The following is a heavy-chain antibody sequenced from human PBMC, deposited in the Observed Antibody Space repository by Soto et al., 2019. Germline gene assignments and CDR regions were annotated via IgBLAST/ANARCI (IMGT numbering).Heavy chain of an antibody. D-gene: IGHD3-10*01. CDR1: GDSMSEYF. J-gene: IGHJ4*02. CDR2: IYSLGSA. Sequence: PSETLSLTCTVSGDSMSEYFWSWVRQSPGKGLEWIGYIYSLGSADYNPALKSRVTISVDTSKRQSSLKLSSVTAADTAIYYCARDGYDGSGSPYPAYWGPGIQVPVSS. V-gene: IGHV4-59*01. CDR3: ARDGYDGSGSPYPAY.